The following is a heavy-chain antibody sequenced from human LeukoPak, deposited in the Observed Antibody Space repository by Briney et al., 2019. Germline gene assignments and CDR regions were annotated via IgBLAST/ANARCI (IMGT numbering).Heavy chain of an antibody. V-gene: IGHV4-34*01. CDR2: INHSGST. CDR1: GGSFSGYY. J-gene: IGHJ3*02. Sequence: SETLSLTCAVYGGSFSGYYWSWIRQPPGKGLEWIGEINHSGSTNYNPSLKSRVTISVDTSKNQFSLKLSSVTAADTAVYYCARATYPRNAFDIWGQGTMVTVSS. CDR3: ARATYPRNAFDI.